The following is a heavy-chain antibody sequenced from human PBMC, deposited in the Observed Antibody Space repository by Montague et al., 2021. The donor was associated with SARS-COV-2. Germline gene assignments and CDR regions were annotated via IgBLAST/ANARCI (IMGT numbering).Heavy chain of an antibody. Sequence: SLRLSCAGSGFTFRDYTLNWFRQAPGKGLEWVGLLRREEFGGTPEYAASVRGRFTISRDDSRDIAYLLMNSLQTGDTAVYYCAGGDGWLATTWGQGTLVTVSS. CDR1: GFTFRDYT. CDR2: LRREEFGGTP. V-gene: IGHV3-49*03. CDR3: AGGDGWLATT. D-gene: IGHD1-26*01. J-gene: IGHJ5*02.